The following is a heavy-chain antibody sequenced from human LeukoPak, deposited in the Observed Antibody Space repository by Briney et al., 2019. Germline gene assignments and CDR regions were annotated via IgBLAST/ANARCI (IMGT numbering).Heavy chain of an antibody. CDR3: ARTGDSDAFDI. Sequence: PSQTLSLTCAVSGGSISSGGYSWSWIRQPPGKGLEWIGYIYHSGSTYYNPSLKRRVTISVDRSKNQFSLKLSSVTAADTAVYYCARTGDSDAFDIWGQGTMVTVSS. J-gene: IGHJ3*02. CDR1: GGSISSGGYS. V-gene: IGHV4-30-2*01. CDR2: IYHSGST. D-gene: IGHD7-27*01.